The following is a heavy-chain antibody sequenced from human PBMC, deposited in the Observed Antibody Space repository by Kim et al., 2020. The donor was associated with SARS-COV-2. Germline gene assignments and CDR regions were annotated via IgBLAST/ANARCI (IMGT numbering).Heavy chain of an antibody. CDR3: ARDGRRDDAFDI. V-gene: IGHV4-59*01. J-gene: IGHJ3*02. Sequence: NYNPSLKSRVTISVDTSKNQFSLKLSSVTAADTAVYYCARDGRRDDAFDIWGQGTMVTVSS. D-gene: IGHD1-1*01.